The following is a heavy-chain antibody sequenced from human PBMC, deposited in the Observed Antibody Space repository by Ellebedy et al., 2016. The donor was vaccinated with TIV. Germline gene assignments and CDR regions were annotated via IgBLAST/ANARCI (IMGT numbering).Heavy chain of an antibody. Sequence: SETLSLTXTVSGGAVSRRSYYSSWIRQSPGKGLEWIGYIYSSGSTKYNPSLKSRLTISADTSKKHFSLKLNSVTAADTAVYYCTYGVNSDAFDIWGHGTMVTVSS. J-gene: IGHJ3*02. CDR3: TYGVNSDAFDI. CDR1: GGAVSRRSYY. CDR2: IYSSGST. V-gene: IGHV4-61*03. D-gene: IGHD4-23*01.